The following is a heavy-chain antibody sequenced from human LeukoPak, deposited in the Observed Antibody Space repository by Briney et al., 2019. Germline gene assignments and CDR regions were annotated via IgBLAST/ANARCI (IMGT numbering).Heavy chain of an antibody. CDR3: AKDGGRYRFDY. J-gene: IGHJ4*02. Sequence: RGSLRLSCAAPGFPFNTYNLHWIRQAPGRGLEWVSFIRNDETEIHYADFAKGRFTISRDKSKNSLYLHMNSLRPDDTALYYCAKDGGRYRFDYWGQGTMVTVSS. D-gene: IGHD3-16*02. CDR1: GFPFNTYN. CDR2: IRNDETEI. V-gene: IGHV3-30*02.